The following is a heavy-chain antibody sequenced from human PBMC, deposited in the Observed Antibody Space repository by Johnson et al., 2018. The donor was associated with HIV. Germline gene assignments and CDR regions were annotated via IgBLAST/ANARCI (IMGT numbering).Heavy chain of an antibody. CDR3: AREETTAPAAFDI. Sequence: VESGGGLVQPGRSLRLSCAASGFTFDDYAMHWVRQAPGQGLEWVSGISWNSGSIGYANSVKGRFTISRDNSKNTLYLQMGNLRADDMAVYYCAREETTAPAAFDIWGQGTMVTVSS. CDR2: ISWNSGSI. V-gene: IGHV3-9*03. CDR1: GFTFDDYA. D-gene: IGHD4-17*01. J-gene: IGHJ3*02.